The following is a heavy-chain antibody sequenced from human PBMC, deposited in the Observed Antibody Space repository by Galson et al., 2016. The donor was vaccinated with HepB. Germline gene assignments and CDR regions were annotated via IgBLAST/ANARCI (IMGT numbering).Heavy chain of an antibody. Sequence: SLRLSCATSGFTFSSVWMSWVRQAPGKGLEWVANIKPDGSEQYYVDSLKGRFTISRDNATNSLYLQMNSLRAEDTAVYYCALYYYDSSGFVEYFQQWGQGTRVTVSS. CDR1: GFTFSSVW. D-gene: IGHD3-22*01. J-gene: IGHJ1*01. CDR3: ALYYYDSSGFVEYFQQ. CDR2: IKPDGSEQ. V-gene: IGHV3-7*03.